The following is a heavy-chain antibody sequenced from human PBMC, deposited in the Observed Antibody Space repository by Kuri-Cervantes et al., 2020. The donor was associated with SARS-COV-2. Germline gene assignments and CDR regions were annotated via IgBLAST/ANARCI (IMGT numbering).Heavy chain of an antibody. Sequence: GGSLRLSCAASGFTFDDYAMHWVRQAPGKGLEWVAAIKADGGEIVYVDSAKGRFTISRDNAKNSGFLQMNSVRIEDTSLYFCAWGRGWTFDIWARGTMVTVSS. V-gene: IGHV3-9*01. D-gene: IGHD1-26*01. CDR1: GFTFDDYA. J-gene: IGHJ3*02. CDR3: AWGRGWTFDI. CDR2: IKADGGEI.